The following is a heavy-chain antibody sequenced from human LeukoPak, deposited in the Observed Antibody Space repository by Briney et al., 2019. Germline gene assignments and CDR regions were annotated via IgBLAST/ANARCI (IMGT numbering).Heavy chain of an antibody. D-gene: IGHD3-22*01. V-gene: IGHV1-69*05. CDR3: AREDYYDSSGYFLFYY. Sequence: SVKVSCKASGGTFSSYAISWVRQAPGQGLEWMGGIIPIFGTANYAQKFQGRVTITTDESTSTAYMELSSLRSEDTAVYYCAREDYYDSSGYFLFYYWGQGTLVTVSS. CDR2: IIPIFGTA. J-gene: IGHJ4*02. CDR1: GGTFSSYA.